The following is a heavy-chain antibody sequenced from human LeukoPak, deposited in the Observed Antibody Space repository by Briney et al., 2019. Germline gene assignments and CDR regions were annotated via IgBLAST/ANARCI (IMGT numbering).Heavy chain of an antibody. CDR1: GFTFSSYG. D-gene: IGHD3-10*01. CDR2: ISGSGGST. V-gene: IGHV3-23*01. Sequence: PGGSLRLSCAASGFTFSSYGMSWVRQAPGKGLEWVSAISGSGGSTYYADSVKGRFTISRENFKNTLYLQMNSLRAEDTAVYYCAKDTRYYGSGAIFDYWGQGTLVTVSS. CDR3: AKDTRYYGSGAIFDY. J-gene: IGHJ4*02.